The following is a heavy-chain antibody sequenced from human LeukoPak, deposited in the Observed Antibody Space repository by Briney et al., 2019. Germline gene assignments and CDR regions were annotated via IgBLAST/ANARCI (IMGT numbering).Heavy chain of an antibody. Sequence: PSETLSLTCTVSGGSVTSSSYFWGWIRQPPGKGLEWIGSIYYSGSTYYNPSLKSRVTISVDTSKNQFSLKLSSVTAADTAVYYCARSHFGSGSLYFDYWGQETLVTVSS. CDR2: IYYSGST. J-gene: IGHJ4*02. V-gene: IGHV4-39*07. CDR1: GGSVTSSSYF. D-gene: IGHD3-10*01. CDR3: ARSHFGSGSLYFDY.